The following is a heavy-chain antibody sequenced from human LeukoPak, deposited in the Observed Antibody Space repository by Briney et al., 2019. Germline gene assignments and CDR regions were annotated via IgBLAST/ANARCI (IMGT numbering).Heavy chain of an antibody. D-gene: IGHD6-13*01. J-gene: IGHJ5*02. CDR3: ARDTGFKQQQFDP. V-gene: IGHV3-21*01. Sequence: GGSLRLSCAASGFTFSSYSMNWVRQAPGKGLEWVSSISSSSSYIYYADSVKGRFTISRDNAKNSLYLQMNSLRAEDTAVYYCARDTGFKQQQFDPWGQGTLVTVSS. CDR2: ISSSSSYI. CDR1: GFTFSSYS.